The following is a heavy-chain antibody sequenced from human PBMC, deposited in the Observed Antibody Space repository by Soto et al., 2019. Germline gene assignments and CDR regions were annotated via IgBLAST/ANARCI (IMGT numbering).Heavy chain of an antibody. CDR2: ISGSGGST. Sequence: EVQLLESGGGLVQPGGSLRLSCAASGFTFSSYAMSWVRQAPGKGLEWVSAISGSGGSTYYADSVKGRFTISRDNSKNTLYLQMNSLRAEDTAVYYCAKDSTYYYGSGSYIFDYWGQGTLVTVSS. D-gene: IGHD3-10*01. CDR3: AKDSTYYYGSGSYIFDY. CDR1: GFTFSSYA. V-gene: IGHV3-23*01. J-gene: IGHJ4*02.